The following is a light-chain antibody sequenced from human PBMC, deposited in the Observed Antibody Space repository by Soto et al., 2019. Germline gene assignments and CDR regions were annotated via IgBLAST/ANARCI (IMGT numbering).Light chain of an antibody. CDR1: QSLLHSDGYNY. Sequence: VMTQSPLSLPVTPGEPASISCRSSQSLLHSDGYNYLDWFLQRPGQSPQVLIYLGSNRAPGVPDRISGSGSGTDFTLEISRVEAEDVGVYYCMQALQAPLTSGGGTQVEIK. J-gene: IGKJ4*01. CDR3: MQALQAPLT. V-gene: IGKV2-28*01. CDR2: LGS.